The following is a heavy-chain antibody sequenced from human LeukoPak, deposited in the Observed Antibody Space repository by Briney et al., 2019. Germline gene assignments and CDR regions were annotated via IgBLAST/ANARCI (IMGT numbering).Heavy chain of an antibody. J-gene: IGHJ6*03. Sequence: SETLSLTCAVYGGSFSGYYWSWIRQPPGKGLEWIGEINHSGSTNYNPSLKSRVTISVDTSKNQFSLKLSSVTAADTAVYYCARALYGSGSYHNVGYYYYYMDVWGKGTTVTVSS. CDR1: GGSFSGYY. D-gene: IGHD3-10*01. CDR3: ARALYGSGSYHNVGYYYYYMDV. V-gene: IGHV4-34*01. CDR2: INHSGST.